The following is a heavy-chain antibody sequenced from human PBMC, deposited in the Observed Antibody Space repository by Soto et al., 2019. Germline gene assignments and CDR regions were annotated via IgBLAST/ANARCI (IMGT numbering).Heavy chain of an antibody. J-gene: IGHJ5*01. Sequence: QPGGSLTLSCVASGFTFADYAMHWVRRIPGKGLEWVAVISYSGDRQYYAESVKGRFTISRDNSKKTLYLQMFSLTSEDSAVFYCARTPAAMITDRYNWFDSWGPGTQVTVSS. CDR3: ARTPAAMITDRYNWFDS. CDR1: GFTFADYA. CDR2: ISYSGDRQ. V-gene: IGHV3-30*01. D-gene: IGHD3-16*01.